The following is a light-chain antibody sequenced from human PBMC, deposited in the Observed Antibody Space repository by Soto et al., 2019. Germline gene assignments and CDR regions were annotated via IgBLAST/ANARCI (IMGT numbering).Light chain of an antibody. V-gene: IGKV3-20*01. Sequence: EIVLPQSPGTLSLFPGERATLSCRASQTVGSTYLAWYQQRPGQAPRLLIYGTSSRATGIPDRFSGSGSGTDFTLTISSLEPEDFAVYYCQHYNNSPQTFGGGTKVESK. CDR2: GTS. CDR3: QHYNNSPQT. CDR1: QTVGSTY. J-gene: IGKJ4*01.